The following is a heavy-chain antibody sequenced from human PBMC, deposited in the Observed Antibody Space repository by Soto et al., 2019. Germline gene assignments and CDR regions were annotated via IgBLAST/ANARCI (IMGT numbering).Heavy chain of an antibody. CDR2: IYHSGNT. V-gene: IGHV4-31*03. Sequence: SETLSLTCTVSGGSITTGGSYWSWIRQHPGKGLEWIGNIYHSGNTYYNPSLKSRLTISVDTSKNHFSLMVDSVTAADTAVYHCARARFQVLYGKPYFDSWGQGTLVTVS. CDR3: ARARFQVLYGKPYFDS. J-gene: IGHJ4*02. CDR1: GGSITTGGSY. D-gene: IGHD2-2*02.